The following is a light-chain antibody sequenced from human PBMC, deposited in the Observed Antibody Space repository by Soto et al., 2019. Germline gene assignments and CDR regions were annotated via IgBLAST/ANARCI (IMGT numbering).Light chain of an antibody. CDR3: QQYARAVT. CDR2: GAS. CDR1: QTVSSNY. Sequence: EIVLTQSPGTLSLSPGERATLSCRASQTVSSNYLAWYQQKPGQAPRLRIDGASTRATGIPDRFSGSAYGTDFTLTISRLEPEVSALYYCQQYARAVTFGGGTNVEI. V-gene: IGKV3-20*01. J-gene: IGKJ4*01.